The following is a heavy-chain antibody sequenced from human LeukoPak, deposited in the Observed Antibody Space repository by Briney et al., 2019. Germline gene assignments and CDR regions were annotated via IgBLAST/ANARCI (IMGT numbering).Heavy chain of an antibody. CDR3: ARDAIKLFYGGNSDYFDY. J-gene: IGHJ4*02. Sequence: PGGSLRLSCAASGFTFSSYSMNWVRQAPGKGLEWVSSISSSSSYIYYADSVKGRFTISRDNAKNSLYLQMNSLRAEDTAVYYCARDAIKLFYGGNSDYFDYWGQGTLVTVSS. CDR1: GFTFSSYS. D-gene: IGHD4-23*01. V-gene: IGHV3-21*01. CDR2: ISSSSSYI.